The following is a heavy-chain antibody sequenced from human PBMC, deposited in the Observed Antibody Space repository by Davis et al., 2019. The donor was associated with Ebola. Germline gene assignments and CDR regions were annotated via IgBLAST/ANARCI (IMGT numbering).Heavy chain of an antibody. V-gene: IGHV3-21*01. CDR1: GFTFSTYV. CDR2: ISSSSSYI. D-gene: IGHD6-13*01. CDR3: ARDQGIAAADYGMDV. Sequence: GESLKISCAASGFTFSTYVMNWVRQAPGKGLEWVSSISSSSSYIYYADSVKGRFTISRDNAKNSLYLQMNSLRTEDTAVYYCARDQGIAAADYGMDVWGKGTTVTVSS. J-gene: IGHJ6*04.